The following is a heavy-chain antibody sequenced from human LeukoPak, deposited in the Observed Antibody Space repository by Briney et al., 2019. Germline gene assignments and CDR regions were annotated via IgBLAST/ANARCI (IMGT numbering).Heavy chain of an antibody. V-gene: IGHV3-11*01. CDR3: ARRAGAYSHPYDY. CDR1: GFTFSDYY. CDR2: ISSGGHTI. J-gene: IGHJ4*02. Sequence: GGSLRLSCAASGFTFSDYYMSWIRQAPGKGLEWVSYISSGGHTIYYADSVKGRFTISRDNAKNSLYLQMNSLRAEDTGVYYCARRAGAYSHPYDYWGQGTLVTVSS. D-gene: IGHD4/OR15-4a*01.